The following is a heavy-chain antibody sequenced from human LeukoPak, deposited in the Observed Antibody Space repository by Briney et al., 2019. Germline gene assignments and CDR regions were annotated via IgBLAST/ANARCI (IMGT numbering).Heavy chain of an antibody. CDR3: ARLRRNTDSSGFFYYYDY. CDR2: ISTVSSYI. J-gene: IGHJ4*02. D-gene: IGHD3-22*01. CDR1: GFSFSSYS. Sequence: KPGGSLRLSCAASGFSFSSYSFNWVRQAPGKGLEWVSSISTVSSYIYYADSLKGRFTISRDNAKNSVYLQMDSLRAEDSAVYYCARLRRNTDSSGFFYYYDYWGQGTLVTVSS. V-gene: IGHV3-21*06.